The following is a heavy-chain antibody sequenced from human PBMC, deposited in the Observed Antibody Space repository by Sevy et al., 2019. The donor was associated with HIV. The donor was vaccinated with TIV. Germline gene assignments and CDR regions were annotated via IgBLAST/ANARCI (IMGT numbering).Heavy chain of an antibody. D-gene: IGHD2-8*02. J-gene: IGHJ6*02. CDR1: VFPFSSYP. CDR2: LIGGGSRT. CDR3: AKRRVQSGLSGGGANYGMDV. Sequence: GGSLRLSCAASVFPFSSYPMSWVRQAPGKGLEWVSTLIGGGSRTYYADSVTGRFIISRDNSRNTLYLQMNSLRAEDTAIYYCAKRRVQSGLSGGGANYGMDVCGRGTTVTVSS. V-gene: IGHV3-23*01.